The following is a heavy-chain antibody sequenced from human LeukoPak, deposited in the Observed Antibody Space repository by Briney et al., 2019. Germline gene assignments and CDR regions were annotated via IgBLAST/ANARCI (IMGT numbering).Heavy chain of an antibody. CDR2: INHSGSS. CDR1: GGSFSAYY. D-gene: IGHD5-18*01. V-gene: IGHV4-34*01. J-gene: IGHJ5*02. CDR3: APRGDIEHSYVYGKWFDP. Sequence: SETLSLTCAVYGGSFSAYYWTWIRQPPGKGLEWIGEINHSGSSNYNSSLRSRVTISVDTSYTQFSLRLSSVTAADTAVYYCAPRGDIEHSYVYGKWFDPWGQGTRVTVSS.